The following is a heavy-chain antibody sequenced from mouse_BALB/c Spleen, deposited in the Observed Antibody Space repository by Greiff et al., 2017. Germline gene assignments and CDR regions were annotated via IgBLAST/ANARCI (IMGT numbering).Heavy chain of an antibody. Sequence: EVQRVESGPELVKPGASVKISCKASGYTFTDYNMHWVKQSHGKSLEWIGYIYPYNGGTGYNQKFKSKATLTVDNSSSTAYMELRSLTSEDSAVYYCARSATRYWYFDVWGAGTTVTVSS. J-gene: IGHJ1*01. V-gene: IGHV1S29*02. CDR3: ARSATRYWYFDV. CDR2: IYPYNGGT. CDR1: GYTFTDYN.